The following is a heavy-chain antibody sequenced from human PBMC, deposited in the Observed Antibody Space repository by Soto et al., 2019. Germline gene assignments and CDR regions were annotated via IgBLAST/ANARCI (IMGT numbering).Heavy chain of an antibody. Sequence: QVQLVESGGGVVQPGRSLRLSCAASGFTFSSYGMHWVRQAPGEGLEWVAVIWYDGSNKYYADSVKGRFTISRDNSKNTLYLQMNSLRAEDTAVYYCARDGGIAAAGEDYYYGMDVWGQGTTVTVSS. V-gene: IGHV3-33*01. CDR2: IWYDGSNK. CDR1: GFTFSSYG. D-gene: IGHD6-13*01. CDR3: ARDGGIAAAGEDYYYGMDV. J-gene: IGHJ6*02.